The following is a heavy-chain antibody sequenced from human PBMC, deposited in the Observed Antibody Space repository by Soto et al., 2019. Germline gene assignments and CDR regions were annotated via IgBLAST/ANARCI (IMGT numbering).Heavy chain of an antibody. Sequence: QVQLIQSGSEVKKPGTSVKVSCQASGYTFTSYDIDWVRQASGQGLEWVGWMDTDTGKAGLAQKFQGRLTMTRDTSISTADMELSSLRSEDTALYYCARVRCGGNNCAEVAYFFDLCGQGTLVTVSS. V-gene: IGHV1-8*01. CDR2: MDTDTGKA. J-gene: IGHJ4*02. CDR3: ARVRCGGNNCAEVAYFFDL. CDR1: GYTFTSYD. D-gene: IGHD1-20*01.